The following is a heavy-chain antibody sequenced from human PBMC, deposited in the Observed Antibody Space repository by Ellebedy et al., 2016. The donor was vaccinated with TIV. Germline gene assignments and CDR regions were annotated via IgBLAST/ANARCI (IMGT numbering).Heavy chain of an antibody. Sequence: GESLKISFAASGLTFCSHSMNWVRQAPGKGLELVSCIGTTGNTVYYADSVKGRFTISRDNAMNSLYLEMNSLRDEDTAVYYCARVRGTYAYGMDVWGQGTTVTVSS. CDR3: ARVRGTYAYGMDV. CDR2: IGTTGNTV. CDR1: GLTFCSHS. D-gene: IGHD3-16*01. J-gene: IGHJ6*02. V-gene: IGHV3-48*02.